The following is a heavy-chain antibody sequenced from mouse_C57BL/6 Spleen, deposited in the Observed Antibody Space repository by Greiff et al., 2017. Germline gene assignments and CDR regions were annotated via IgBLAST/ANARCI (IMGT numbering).Heavy chain of an antibody. V-gene: IGHV14-4*01. CDR3: ARAGGSTPHWYFDV. J-gene: IGHJ1*03. CDR1: GFNIKDDY. Sequence: VQLQQSGAELVRPGASVKLSCTASGFNIKDDYMHWVKQRPEQGLEWIGWIDPENGDTEYASKFQGKATITADTSSNTAYLQLSSLTSEDTAVYYCARAGGSTPHWYFDVWGTGTTVTVSS. CDR2: IDPENGDT. D-gene: IGHD1-1*01.